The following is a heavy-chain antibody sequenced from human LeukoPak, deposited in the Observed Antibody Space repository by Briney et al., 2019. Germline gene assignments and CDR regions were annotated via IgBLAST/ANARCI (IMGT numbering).Heavy chain of an antibody. D-gene: IGHD1-14*01. CDR3: AKSQEDVAMKITLGVH. Sequence: PGGSLRLSCAASGFAFSSYAMGWVRQAPGKGLEWVSSISGSGSSTYYAESVRGRLTISRDNAKNTLNLQLSSLRVEDTATYYCAKSQEDVAMKITLGVHWGQGTLVTVSS. V-gene: IGHV3-23*01. CDR2: ISGSGSST. CDR1: GFAFSSYA. J-gene: IGHJ4*02.